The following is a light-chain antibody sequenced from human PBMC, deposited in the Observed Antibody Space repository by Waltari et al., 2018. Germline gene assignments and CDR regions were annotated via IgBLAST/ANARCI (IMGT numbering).Light chain of an antibody. Sequence: HSALTQPASVSASPGQSITISCTGTSSDVGGSNYVSWYQQHPGKVPKPLLFDVNNRPSGVSDRFSGSKSGNTASLTISGLQTEDEAHYFCSSFSTTSTLYVFGSGTEVTVL. J-gene: IGLJ1*01. CDR3: SSFSTTSTLYV. V-gene: IGLV2-14*01. CDR1: SSDVGGSNY. CDR2: DVN.